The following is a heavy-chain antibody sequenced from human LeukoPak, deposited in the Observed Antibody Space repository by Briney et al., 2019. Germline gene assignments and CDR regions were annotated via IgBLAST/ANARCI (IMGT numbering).Heavy chain of an antibody. CDR1: GYTFTGYY. J-gene: IGHJ4*02. D-gene: IGHD7-27*01. V-gene: IGHV5-51*01. CDR2: IYPGDSDT. Sequence: KVSCKASGYTFTGYYMHWVRQAPGQGLEWMGIIYPGDSDTRYSPSFQGQVTISADKSISTAYLQWSSLKASDTAMYYCARRVGTQYYFDYWGQGTLVTVSS. CDR3: ARRVGTQYYFDY.